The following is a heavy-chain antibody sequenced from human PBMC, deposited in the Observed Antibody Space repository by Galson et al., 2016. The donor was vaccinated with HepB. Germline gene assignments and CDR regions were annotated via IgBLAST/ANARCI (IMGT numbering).Heavy chain of an antibody. V-gene: IGHV3-23*01. D-gene: IGHD3/OR15-3a*01. Sequence: SLRLSCAASGLAFSYYGMTWVRQAPGKGLEWVSTIGGGRNRDTHYRESVKGRFTISRDNSKNTLYLQMNSLIDDDTAIYFCAIDPSQWDNDFVDYWGRGTLVTVSS. J-gene: IGHJ4*02. CDR3: AIDPSQWDNDFVDY. CDR1: GLAFSYYG. CDR2: IGGGRNRDT.